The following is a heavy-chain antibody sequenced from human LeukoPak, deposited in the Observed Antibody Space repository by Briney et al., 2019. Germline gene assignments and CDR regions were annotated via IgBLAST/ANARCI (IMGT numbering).Heavy chain of an antibody. Sequence: ASVKVSCKASGYTFTSYDINRVRQATGQGLEWMGWMNPNSGNTGYAQKFQGGVTMTRNTSISTAYMELSSLRSEDTAVYYCARGGRSWYMRFDPWGQGTLVTVSS. CDR3: ARGGRSWYMRFDP. CDR2: MNPNSGNT. D-gene: IGHD6-13*01. J-gene: IGHJ5*02. V-gene: IGHV1-8*01. CDR1: GYTFTSYD.